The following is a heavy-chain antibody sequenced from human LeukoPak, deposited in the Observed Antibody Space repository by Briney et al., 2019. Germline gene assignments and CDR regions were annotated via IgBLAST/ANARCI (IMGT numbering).Heavy chain of an antibody. D-gene: IGHD2-21*02. CDR3: ARSMYCGGDCYYYFAY. CDR1: GFTFSSYW. V-gene: IGHV3-74*01. J-gene: IGHJ4*02. CDR2: INSDGTII. Sequence: GGSLRLSCAASGFTFSSYWMHWVRQAPGKGLVWVSRINSDGTIIGYADSVKGRFTISRDNAKNTLYLQMNSLRADDTAVYYCARSMYCGGDCYYYFAYWGQGTLVTVAS.